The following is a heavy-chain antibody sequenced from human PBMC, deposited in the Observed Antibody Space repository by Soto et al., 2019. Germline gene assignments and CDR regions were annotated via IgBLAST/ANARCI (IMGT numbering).Heavy chain of an antibody. CDR2: ISHSGST. D-gene: IGHD3-3*01. J-gene: IGHJ6*03. CDR1: GGSFSGYY. Sequence: SETLSLTCAVYGGSFSGYYWSWIRQSPGKGLEWIGEISHSGSTNYNPSLKSRVNISLDTSKNQVTLRLNSVTAADTAVYYCARRFYGVVITYYYYYMDVWGTGTTVTVSS. V-gene: IGHV4-34*01. CDR3: ARRFYGVVITYYYYYMDV.